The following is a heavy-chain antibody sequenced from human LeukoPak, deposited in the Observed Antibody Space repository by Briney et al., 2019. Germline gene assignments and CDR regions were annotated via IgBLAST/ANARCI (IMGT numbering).Heavy chain of an antibody. D-gene: IGHD5-12*01. Sequence: ASVKVSCKASGYTFTGYYMRWVRQAPGQGLEWMGRINPNSGGTNYAQKFQGRVTMTRDTSISTAYMELSRLRSDDTAVYYCARDRTRGYSGYEGYWGQGTLVTVSS. CDR2: INPNSGGT. CDR1: GYTFTGYY. J-gene: IGHJ4*02. V-gene: IGHV1-2*06. CDR3: ARDRTRGYSGYEGY.